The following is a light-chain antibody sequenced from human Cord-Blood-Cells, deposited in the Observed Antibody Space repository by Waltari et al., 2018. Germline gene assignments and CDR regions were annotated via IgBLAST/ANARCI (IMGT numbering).Light chain of an antibody. Sequence: ELVSTQSPATLHLSLVERATLSCRASQRVRSYLDWYQQKPGQAPRLLIYDASNRTTGIPTRFSGSGSGTDFTLTISSLEPKEFAVYYCQQRRNWPWTLGQGSKVEIK. CDR1: QRVRSY. J-gene: IGKJ1*01. CDR2: DAS. CDR3: QQRRNWPWT. V-gene: IGKV3-11*01.